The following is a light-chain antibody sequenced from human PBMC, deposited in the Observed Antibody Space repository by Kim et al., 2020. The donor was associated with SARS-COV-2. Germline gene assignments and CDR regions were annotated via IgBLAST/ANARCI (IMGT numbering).Light chain of an antibody. J-gene: IGLJ1*01. CDR3: QVWDGSSDHPLYV. Sequence: SYELTQPPSVSVAPGKTASISCGGDNIRSKTVHWYQQKSGQAPVLVIYYNNDRPSGITERFSGSSSGNTATLTISRVEAGDEADYYCQVWDGSSDHPLYVFGTGTKVTVL. CDR1: NIRSKT. V-gene: IGLV3-21*04. CDR2: YNN.